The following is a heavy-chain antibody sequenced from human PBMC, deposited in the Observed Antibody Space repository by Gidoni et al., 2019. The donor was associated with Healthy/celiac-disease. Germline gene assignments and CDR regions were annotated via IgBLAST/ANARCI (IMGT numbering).Heavy chain of an antibody. Sequence: QVQLVQSGAEVKKPGSSVTVSCKASGGTFSSYAISWVRQAPGQGLEWMGGIIPIFGTANYAQKFQGRVKINAEESTSTAYMELSSLRSEDTAVYYCARGDSVYCSSTSCPPDYWGQGTLVTVSS. D-gene: IGHD2-2*01. V-gene: IGHV1-69*01. CDR3: ARGDSVYCSSTSCPPDY. CDR1: GGTFSSYA. CDR2: IIPIFGTA. J-gene: IGHJ4*02.